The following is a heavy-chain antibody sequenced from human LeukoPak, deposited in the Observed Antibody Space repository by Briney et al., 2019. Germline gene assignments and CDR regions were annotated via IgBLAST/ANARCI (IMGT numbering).Heavy chain of an antibody. CDR3: AREGGGSGSYYRSFDY. CDR2: IYQSGST. D-gene: IGHD3-10*01. CDR1: DYSISSGYY. J-gene: IGHJ4*02. V-gene: IGHV4-38-2*02. Sequence: SETLSLTCAVSDYSISSGYYWGWIRQPPGKGLEWIASIYQSGSTYYNSSLKSRVTMSVDTSKNQFSLKLSSVTAADTAVYYCAREGGGSGSYYRSFDYWGQGTVVTVSS.